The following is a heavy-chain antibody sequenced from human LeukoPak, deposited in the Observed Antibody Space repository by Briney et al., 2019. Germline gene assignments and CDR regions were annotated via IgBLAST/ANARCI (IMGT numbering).Heavy chain of an antibody. V-gene: IGHV4-59*08. CDR1: GGSISSFY. Sequence: PSETLSLTCTVSGGSISSFYWSWIRQPPGKGLEWIGYIYYSGSTNYNPSLKSRVRISVDTSKNQFSLKLSSVTAAVTAVYYCASSSWPGDFDYWGQGTLVTVSS. J-gene: IGHJ4*02. CDR2: IYYSGST. CDR3: ASSSWPGDFDY. D-gene: IGHD6-13*01.